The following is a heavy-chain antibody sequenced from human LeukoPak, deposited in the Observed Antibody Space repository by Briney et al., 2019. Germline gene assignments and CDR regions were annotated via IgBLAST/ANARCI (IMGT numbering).Heavy chain of an antibody. CDR1: GGSFSGYY. CDR2: INHSGST. CDR3: PSVGGEPDSTSGSRYVERHLDH. Sequence: PSETLSLTCAVYGGSFSGYYWSWIRQPPGKGLEWIGEINHSGSTNYNPSLKSRVTISVDTSKNQFSLKLSSVTAADTAVFHCPSVGGEPDSTSGSRYVERHLDHWGQGTLVTVS. D-gene: IGHD2-15*01. J-gene: IGHJ4*02. V-gene: IGHV4-34*01.